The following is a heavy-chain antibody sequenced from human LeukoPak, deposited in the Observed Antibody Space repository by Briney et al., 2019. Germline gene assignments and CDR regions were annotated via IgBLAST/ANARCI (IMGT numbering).Heavy chain of an antibody. J-gene: IGHJ4*02. D-gene: IGHD5-24*01. Sequence: GGSLRLSCAASGFTFSSYAMSWVRQAPGKGLEWVSAISGSGGSTYYADSVKGRFTIFRDNSKNTLYLQMNSLGAEDTAVYYCAKDGYNYVSVDYWGQGTLVTVSS. CDR2: ISGSGGST. CDR1: GFTFSSYA. V-gene: IGHV3-23*01. CDR3: AKDGYNYVSVDY.